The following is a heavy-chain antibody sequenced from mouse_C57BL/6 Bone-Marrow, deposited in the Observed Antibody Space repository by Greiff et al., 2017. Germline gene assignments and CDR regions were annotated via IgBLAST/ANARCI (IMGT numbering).Heavy chain of an antibody. D-gene: IGHD1-1*01. Sequence: EVKLVQSGPGLAKPSPTLSLTCSVTGYSITSDYWNWIRKFPGNKLEYMGYISYSGSTYYNPSLKSRISITRDTTKNQYYLQLHSVTTEDTATYYCAGGSSYFDDWGQGTTLTVSS. J-gene: IGHJ2*01. CDR3: AGGSSYFDD. CDR1: GYSITSDY. V-gene: IGHV3-8*01. CDR2: ISYSGST.